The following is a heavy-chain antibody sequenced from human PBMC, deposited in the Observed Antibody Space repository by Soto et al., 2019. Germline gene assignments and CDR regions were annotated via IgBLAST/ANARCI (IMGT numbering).Heavy chain of an antibody. D-gene: IGHD5-18*01. Sequence: GASVKVSCKASGYTFTGYYMHWVRQAPGQGLEWMGWINPNSGGTNYAQKFQGWVTMTRDTSISTAYMELSRLRSDDTAVYYCARGASYAPYYYYGMDVWGQGTTVTSP. CDR1: GYTFTGYY. J-gene: IGHJ6*02. V-gene: IGHV1-2*04. CDR2: INPNSGGT. CDR3: ARGASYAPYYYYGMDV.